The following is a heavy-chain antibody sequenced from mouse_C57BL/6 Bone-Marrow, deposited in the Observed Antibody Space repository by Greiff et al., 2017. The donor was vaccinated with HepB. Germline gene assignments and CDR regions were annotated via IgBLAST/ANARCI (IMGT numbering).Heavy chain of an antibody. D-gene: IGHD4-1*01. Sequence: QVQLQQPGAEFVKPGASVKLSCKASGYTFTSYWMQWVKQRPGQGLEWIGEIDPSGSYINYNQKFKGKATLTVDTSSSTAYMQLSSLTSEDSAVYYCAKLASLLSWFAYWGQGTLVTVSA. J-gene: IGHJ3*01. CDR1: GYTFTSYW. V-gene: IGHV1-50*01. CDR3: AKLASLLSWFAY. CDR2: IDPSGSYI.